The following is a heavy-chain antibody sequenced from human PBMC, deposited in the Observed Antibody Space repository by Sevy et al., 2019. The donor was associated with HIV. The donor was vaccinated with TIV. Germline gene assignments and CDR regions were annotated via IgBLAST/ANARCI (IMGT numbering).Heavy chain of an antibody. V-gene: IGHV3-30-3*01. Sequence: GGSLRLSCAASGFTFSSYAMHWVRQAPGKGLEWVAVISYDGSNKYYADSVKGRFTISRDNSKNTLYLQMNSLRAEDTAVYYWARGGPGEAGFWGGVDVWGQGTTVTVSS. CDR2: ISYDGSNK. J-gene: IGHJ6*02. D-gene: IGHD3-16*01. CDR3: ARGGPGEAGFWGGVDV. CDR1: GFTFSSYA.